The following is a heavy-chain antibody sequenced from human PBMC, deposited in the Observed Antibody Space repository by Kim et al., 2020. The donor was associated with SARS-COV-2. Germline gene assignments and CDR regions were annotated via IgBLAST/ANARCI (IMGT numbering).Heavy chain of an antibody. J-gene: IGHJ6*02. D-gene: IGHD3-3*01. V-gene: IGHV1-46*01. CDR3: ARDPGGTIFGVVNGMDV. Sequence: FQGRVTMTRDTATSTVYMELSSLRSEDTAVYYCARDPGGTIFGVVNGMDVWGQGTTVTVSS.